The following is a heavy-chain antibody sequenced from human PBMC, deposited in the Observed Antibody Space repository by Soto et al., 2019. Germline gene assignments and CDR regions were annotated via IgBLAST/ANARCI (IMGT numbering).Heavy chain of an antibody. CDR2: ISYDGSNE. D-gene: IGHD3-3*01. CDR3: TRETMTIRLYFDY. J-gene: IGHJ4*02. V-gene: IGHV3-30-3*01. CDR1: GFTFSSYA. Sequence: GGSLRLSCVASGFTFSSYAMHWVRQAPGKGLEWLALISYDGSNEYYADSVKGRFIISRDNSKNTLYLQVNSLRAEDTAMYYCTRETMTIRLYFDYWGQGALVAVSS.